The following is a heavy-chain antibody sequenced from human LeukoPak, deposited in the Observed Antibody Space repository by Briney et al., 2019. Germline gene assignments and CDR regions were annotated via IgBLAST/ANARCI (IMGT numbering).Heavy chain of an antibody. CDR1: GGSISGNY. V-gene: IGHV4-59*08. CDR2: IFYVGST. J-gene: IGHJ4*02. Sequence: SETLSLTCTVSGGSISGNYWSWIRQPLGKGLEWIGYIFYVGSTIYNPPLKSRVTISVDTSKSQFSLQLSSVTAADTAVYYCARIITGTVALDYWGQGTLVTVSS. D-gene: IGHD1-14*01. CDR3: ARIITGTVALDY.